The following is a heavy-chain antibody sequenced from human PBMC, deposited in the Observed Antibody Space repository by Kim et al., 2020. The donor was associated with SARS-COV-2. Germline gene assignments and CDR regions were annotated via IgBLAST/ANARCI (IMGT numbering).Heavy chain of an antibody. CDR3: ARDDLRYSSGWQDAFDI. Sequence: SVKSRITINPATSKNQFSLQLNSVTPEDTAVYYCARDDLRYSSGWQDAFDIWGQGTMVTVSS. J-gene: IGHJ3*02. V-gene: IGHV6-1*01. D-gene: IGHD6-19*01.